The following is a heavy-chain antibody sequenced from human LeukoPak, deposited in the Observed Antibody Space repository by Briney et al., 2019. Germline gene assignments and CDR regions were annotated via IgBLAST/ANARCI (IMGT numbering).Heavy chain of an antibody. CDR3: ARRLRCGGDHVGNYYYYMDV. CDR2: IYHSGST. Sequence: SETLSLTCAVSGGSISSGGYSWSWIRQPPGKGLEWIGYIYHSGSTYYNPSLKSRVTISVDTPKNQFSLKLSSVTAADTAVCYCARRLRCGGDHVGNYYYYMDVWGKGTTVTVSS. J-gene: IGHJ6*03. V-gene: IGHV4-30-2*01. CDR1: GGSISSGGYS. D-gene: IGHD2-21*02.